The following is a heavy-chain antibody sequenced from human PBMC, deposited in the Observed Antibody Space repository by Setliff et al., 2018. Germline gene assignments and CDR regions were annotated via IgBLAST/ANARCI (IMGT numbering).Heavy chain of an antibody. Sequence: GGSLRLSCAASGFTFSGYYMQWVRQAPGKGLEWLANIKRDGSEKYYVDSVKGRFTISRDNAKNSLYLQMNSLRAEDTGVYYCARDLGYHDYWGQGTLVTVSS. CDR1: GFTFSGYY. CDR2: IKRDGSEK. V-gene: IGHV3-7*03. CDR3: ARDLGYHDY. D-gene: IGHD3-16*02. J-gene: IGHJ4*02.